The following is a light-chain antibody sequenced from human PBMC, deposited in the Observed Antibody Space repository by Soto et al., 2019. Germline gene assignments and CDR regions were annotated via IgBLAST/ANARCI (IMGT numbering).Light chain of an antibody. CDR2: GTS. Sequence: ENVLTQSPVTLSLSPGERATLSCRASQSVDSSYLAWYQQKPGQAPRLLIYGTSSRATGIPDRFSGSGSGTDLTLTINRLEPEDFAVYSCQQFADSLYTFGQGTKLEIK. CDR3: QQFADSLYT. J-gene: IGKJ2*01. CDR1: QSVDSSY. V-gene: IGKV3-20*01.